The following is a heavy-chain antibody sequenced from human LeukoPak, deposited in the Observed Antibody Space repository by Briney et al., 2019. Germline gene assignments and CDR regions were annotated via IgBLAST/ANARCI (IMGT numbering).Heavy chain of an antibody. CDR2: IGFDGSDH. CDR3: ARDPLDISRWTNAFDI. Sequence: PGGSLRLSCAASGFTFSNYGMHWARQAPGKGLEWVAFIGFDGSDHSYADSVKGRFTISRDNSKNTLYLQMNSLRAEDTAVYYCARDPLDISRWTNAFDIWGQGTTVIVS. D-gene: IGHD5-12*01. V-gene: IGHV3-30*02. CDR1: GFTFSNYG. J-gene: IGHJ3*02.